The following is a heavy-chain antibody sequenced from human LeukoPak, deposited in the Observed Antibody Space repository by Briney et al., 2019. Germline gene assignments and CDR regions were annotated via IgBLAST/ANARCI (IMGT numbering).Heavy chain of an antibody. V-gene: IGHV4-39*01. CDR3: ARLDTAMQYHDY. CDR1: GGSISSSSYY. Sequence: SETLSLTCTVSGGSISSSSYYWGWIRQPPGKGLEWIGSIYYSGSTYYNPSLKSRVTISVDTSKNQFSLKLSSVTAADTAVYYCARLDTAMQYHDYWGQGTLVTVSS. CDR2: IYYSGST. D-gene: IGHD5-18*01. J-gene: IGHJ4*02.